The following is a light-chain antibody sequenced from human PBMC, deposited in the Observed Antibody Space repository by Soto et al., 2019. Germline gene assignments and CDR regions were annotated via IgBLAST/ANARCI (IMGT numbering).Light chain of an antibody. CDR2: EVS. J-gene: IGLJ1*01. CDR1: SSDVGDYNY. V-gene: IGLV2-14*01. CDR3: SSFTSTSTYV. Sequence: QSALTQPASVSGSPGQSVTISCTGTSSDVGDYNYVSWYQQHPSKAPKLMIYEVSNRPSGVSNRFSCSKSGNTASLTISGVQAEDDAAYYCSSFTSTSTYVFGTGTKVTVL.